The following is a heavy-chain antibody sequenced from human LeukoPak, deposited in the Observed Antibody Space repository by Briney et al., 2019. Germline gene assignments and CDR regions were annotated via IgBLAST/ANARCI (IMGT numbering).Heavy chain of an antibody. CDR2: INHSGST. Sequence: SETLSLTCAVYGGSFSGYYWSWIRQPPGKGLEWIGEINHSGSTNYNPSLKSRVTISVDTSKNQFSLKLSSVTAADTAVYYCARGGYCSSTSCYPKPKFDYWGQGTLVTVSS. CDR1: GGSFSGYY. J-gene: IGHJ4*02. V-gene: IGHV4-34*01. CDR3: ARGGYCSSTSCYPKPKFDY. D-gene: IGHD2-2*01.